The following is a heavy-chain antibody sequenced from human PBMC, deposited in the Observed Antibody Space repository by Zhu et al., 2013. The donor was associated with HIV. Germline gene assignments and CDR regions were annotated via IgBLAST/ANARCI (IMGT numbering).Heavy chain of an antibody. D-gene: IGHD3-10*01. V-gene: IGHV1-46*01. J-gene: IGHJ4*02. CDR2: INPSGGNA. Sequence: QVQLVQSGAEVKKPGASVKVSCMASGYTFTKYYMNWVRQAPGRGLEWMGMINPSGGNANYAQKFQGRVTMTRDASTSTVYMDVSSLTSEDTALYYCARGTYGSGRSFDYWGQGTLVTVSS. CDR1: GYTFTKYY. CDR3: ARGTYGSGRSFDY.